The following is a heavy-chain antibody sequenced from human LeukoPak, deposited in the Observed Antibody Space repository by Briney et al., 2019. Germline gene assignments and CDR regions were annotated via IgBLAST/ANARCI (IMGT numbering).Heavy chain of an antibody. J-gene: IGHJ5*02. CDR2: IYYSGST. CDR3: ARVEVPAANAKNWFDP. V-gene: IGHV4-31*03. CDR1: GGSISSGGYY. Sequence: PSETLSLTCTVSGGSISSGGYYWSWIRQHPGKGLEWIGYIYYSGSTYYNPSLKSRVTISVDTSKNQFSLKLSSVTAADTAVYYCARVEVPAANAKNWFDPWGQGTLVAVSS. D-gene: IGHD2-2*01.